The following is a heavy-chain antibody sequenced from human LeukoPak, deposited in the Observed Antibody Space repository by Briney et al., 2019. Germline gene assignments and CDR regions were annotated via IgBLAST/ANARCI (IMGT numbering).Heavy chain of an antibody. V-gene: IGHV3-9*03. Sequence: PGGSLRLSCAASGSTFDNYAMHWVRQAPGKGLEWVSGINWSGGNIGYADSVKGRFTISRDNAKNSLYLQMNSLRVDDMAFYYCTRDRSGSYIGGSFHIWGQGTMVTVSS. D-gene: IGHD1-26*01. CDR2: INWSGGNI. CDR3: TRDRSGSYIGGSFHI. CDR1: GSTFDNYA. J-gene: IGHJ3*02.